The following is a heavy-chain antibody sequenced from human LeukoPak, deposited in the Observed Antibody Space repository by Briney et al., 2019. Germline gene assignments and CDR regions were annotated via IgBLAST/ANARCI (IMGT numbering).Heavy chain of an antibody. CDR3: ATGDILTGSRDY. CDR1: GYTFTSYG. V-gene: IGHV1-18*01. CDR2: ISAYNGNT. Sequence: GASVKVSCKASGYTFTSYGISWVRQAPGQGPEWMGWISAYNGNTNYAQKLQGRVTMTTDTSTSTAYMELRSLRSEDTAVYYCATGDILTGSRDYWGQGTLVTVSS. D-gene: IGHD3-9*01. J-gene: IGHJ4*02.